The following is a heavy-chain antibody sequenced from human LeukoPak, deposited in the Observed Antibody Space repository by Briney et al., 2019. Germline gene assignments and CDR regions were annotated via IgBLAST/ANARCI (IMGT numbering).Heavy chain of an antibody. CDR3: TRHVQWLADAFDI. Sequence: GGSLRLSCAASGFTFSSYWMSWVRQASGKGLEWVGRIRSKADSSATAYAASVSGRFTISRDDSKNTAYLQMNGLKTEDTAVYYCTRHVQWLADAFDIWGQGTMVTVSS. CDR2: IRSKADSSAT. CDR1: GFTFSSYW. D-gene: IGHD6-19*01. V-gene: IGHV3-73*01. J-gene: IGHJ3*02.